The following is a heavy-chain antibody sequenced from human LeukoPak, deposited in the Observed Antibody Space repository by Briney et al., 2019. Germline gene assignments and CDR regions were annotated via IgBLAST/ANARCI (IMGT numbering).Heavy chain of an antibody. J-gene: IGHJ6*02. CDR2: IIPIFGTA. V-gene: IGHV1-69*13. Sequence: SVKVSCKASGYTFTSYAISWVRQAPGQGLEWMGGIIPIFGTANYAQKFQGRVTITADESTSTAYMELSSLRSEDTAVYYCARAYCSSTSCYKPYYYYYGMDVWGQGTTVTVSS. D-gene: IGHD2-2*02. CDR1: GYTFTSYA. CDR3: ARAYCSSTSCYKPYYYYYGMDV.